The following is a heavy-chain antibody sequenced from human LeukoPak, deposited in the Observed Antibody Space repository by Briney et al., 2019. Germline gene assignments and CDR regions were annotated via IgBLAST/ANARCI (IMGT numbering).Heavy chain of an antibody. J-gene: IGHJ4*02. CDR1: GGSFSGYY. Sequence: PSETLSLTCVVYGGSFSGYYWSWIRQPPGKGLEWIGSIYYSGSTYYNPSLKSRVTISVDTSKNQFSLKLSSVTAADTAVYYCARTRYYYNSRSYGAPYYFDYWGQGTLVTVSS. CDR2: IYYSGST. V-gene: IGHV4-34*01. D-gene: IGHD3-10*01. CDR3: ARTRYYYNSRSYGAPYYFDY.